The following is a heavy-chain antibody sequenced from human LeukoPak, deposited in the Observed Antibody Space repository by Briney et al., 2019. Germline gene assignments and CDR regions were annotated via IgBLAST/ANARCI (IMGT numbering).Heavy chain of an antibody. D-gene: IGHD6-19*01. Sequence: ASVKVSCKVSGYTLTELSMHWVRQAPGKGLEWMGGFDPEDGETIYAQKFQGRVTMTEDTSTDTAYMELSSLRSEDTAVYYCATKYSSGHYHYYYYMDVWGKGTTVTVSS. V-gene: IGHV1-24*01. CDR3: ATKYSSGHYHYYYYMDV. CDR1: GYTLTELS. J-gene: IGHJ6*03. CDR2: FDPEDGET.